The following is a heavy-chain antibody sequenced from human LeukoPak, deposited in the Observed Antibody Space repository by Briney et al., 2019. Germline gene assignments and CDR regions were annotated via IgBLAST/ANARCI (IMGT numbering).Heavy chain of an antibody. Sequence: SETLSLTCTVSGGSISSGGYYWSWIRQHPGKGLEWIGYIYYSGSTYYNPSLKSRVTMSVDTSKNQFSLKLSSVTAADTAVYYCAREGSSWNNWFDPWGQGTLVTVSS. CDR1: GGSISSGGYY. CDR3: AREGSSWNNWFDP. CDR2: IYYSGST. D-gene: IGHD6-13*01. J-gene: IGHJ5*02. V-gene: IGHV4-31*03.